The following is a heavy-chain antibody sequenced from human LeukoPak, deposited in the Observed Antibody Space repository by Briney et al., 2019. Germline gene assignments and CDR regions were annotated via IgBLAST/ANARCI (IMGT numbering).Heavy chain of an antibody. V-gene: IGHV3-9*01. CDR2: ISWNSGNI. D-gene: IGHD2/OR15-2a*01. CDR3: AKDAYGGATFFYYMDV. Sequence: PGGSLRLSCAGSGFTFDDYAMHWVRQTPGKGLEWVSGISWNSGNIAYADFVGGRFTISRGNAKNSLSLQMNSLSDEDTAVYYCAKDAYGGATFFYYMDVCGKGTTVTVSS. CDR1: GFTFDDYA. J-gene: IGHJ6*03.